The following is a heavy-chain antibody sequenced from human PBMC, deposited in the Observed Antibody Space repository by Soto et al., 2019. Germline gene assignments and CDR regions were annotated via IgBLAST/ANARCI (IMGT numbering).Heavy chain of an antibody. J-gene: IGHJ6*02. V-gene: IGHV4-34*01. Sequence: KTSETLSLTCAVYGASLRRYYWSWIRQPPGMGLEWIGEINHSGSTNYKPSLKSRVSISLDTSNNQFSLKLSSVTAADTAVYYCATLPSGYYYDGLDVWGQGTKVTVSS. CDR3: ATLPSGYYYDGLDV. CDR1: GASLRRYY. CDR2: INHSGST. D-gene: IGHD3-10*01.